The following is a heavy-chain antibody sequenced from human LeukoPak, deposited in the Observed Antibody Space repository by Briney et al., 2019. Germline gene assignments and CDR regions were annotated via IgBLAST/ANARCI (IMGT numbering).Heavy chain of an antibody. J-gene: IGHJ4*02. D-gene: IGHD6-13*01. CDR2: IYHSGST. Sequence: SETLSLTCAVSGFSISNGYYWGWIRQPPGKGLGGCGSIYHSGSTYYSQSLTSRVTISIDTSKNQFSLKQSSGTAADTAVYYCARLPYRSNWYYFDYWGQGALVTVSS. V-gene: IGHV4-38-2*01. CDR1: GFSISNGYY. CDR3: ARLPYRSNWYYFDY.